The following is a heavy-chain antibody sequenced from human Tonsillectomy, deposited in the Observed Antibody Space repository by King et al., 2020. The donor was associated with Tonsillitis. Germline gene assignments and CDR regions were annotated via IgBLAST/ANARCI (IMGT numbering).Heavy chain of an antibody. Sequence: QLVQSGAEVKKPGSSVKVSCKASGGTFSTYAISWVRQAPGQGPEWMGGVIPMFGAANFAQKFQGRVTITADKSTSTAYMELSSLGYEDTAVYYCESRGRAYCTGGTCYARNWFDPWGQGTLVTVSS. CDR3: ESRGRAYCTGGTCYARNWFDP. CDR1: GGTFSTYA. D-gene: IGHD2-15*01. V-gene: IGHV1-69*06. CDR2: VIPMFGAA. J-gene: IGHJ5*02.